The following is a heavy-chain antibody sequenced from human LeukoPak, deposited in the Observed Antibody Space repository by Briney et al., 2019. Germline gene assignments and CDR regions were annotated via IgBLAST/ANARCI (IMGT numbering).Heavy chain of an antibody. CDR3: ARGPGYDILTGSAFDY. J-gene: IGHJ4*02. Sequence: GASVKVSCKASGYTFTGYYMHWVRQAPGQGLEWMGWINPNSGGTNYAQKFQGRVTMTRDTSISTAYMELSSLRSEDTAVYYCARGPGYDILTGSAFDYWGQGTLVTVSS. CDR2: INPNSGGT. CDR1: GYTFTGYY. V-gene: IGHV1-2*02. D-gene: IGHD3-9*01.